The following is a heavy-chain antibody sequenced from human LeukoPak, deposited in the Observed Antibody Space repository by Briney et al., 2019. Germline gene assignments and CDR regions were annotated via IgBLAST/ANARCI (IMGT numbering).Heavy chain of an antibody. Sequence: GASVKVSCKASGYTFTCYGISWVRQAPGQGLEWMGWISAYNGNTNYAQKLQGRVTMTTDTSTSTAYVELRSLRSDDTAVYYCARDRPERWWRGDDYWGQGTLVTVSS. D-gene: IGHD2-15*01. CDR3: ARDRPERWWRGDDY. CDR2: ISAYNGNT. V-gene: IGHV1-18*01. CDR1: GYTFTCYG. J-gene: IGHJ4*02.